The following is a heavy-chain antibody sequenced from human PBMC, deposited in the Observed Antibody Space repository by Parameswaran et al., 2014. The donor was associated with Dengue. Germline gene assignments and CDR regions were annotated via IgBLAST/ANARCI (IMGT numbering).Heavy chain of an antibody. J-gene: IGHJ1*01. D-gene: IGHD1-26*01. V-gene: IGHV3-33*05. CDR3: ARDTPSASGSHYLGYFQH. Sequence: WIRQPPGKGLEWVAVISYDGSNKYYVDSVKGRFTISRDNAKNSLYLQMNSLRVDDTALYFCARDTPSASGSHYLGYFQHWGQGTLVTVSS. CDR2: ISYDGSNK.